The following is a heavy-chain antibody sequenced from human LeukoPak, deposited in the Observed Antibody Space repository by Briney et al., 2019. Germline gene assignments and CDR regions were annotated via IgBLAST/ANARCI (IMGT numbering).Heavy chain of an antibody. Sequence: SETLSLTCTVSGGSLSTYFWTWIRHPPGKGLEWIGYIYYSGTTNYNPSLKSRVTISVDTSKNQFSLKLSSVTAADTAVYYCARRTGEGAFDIWGQGTMVTVSS. CDR3: ARRTGEGAFDI. J-gene: IGHJ3*02. CDR1: GGSLSTYF. V-gene: IGHV4-59*08. CDR2: IYYSGTT. D-gene: IGHD3-16*01.